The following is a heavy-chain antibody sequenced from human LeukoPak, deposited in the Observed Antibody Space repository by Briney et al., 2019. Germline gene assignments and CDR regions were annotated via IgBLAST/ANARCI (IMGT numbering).Heavy chain of an antibody. D-gene: IGHD6-19*01. CDR1: GFTFGSYG. J-gene: IGHJ4*02. Sequence: GGSLRLSCAASGFTFGSYGMHWVRQAPGKGLEWVAVISYDGSNKYYADSVKGRFTISRDNSKNTLYLQMNSLRAEDTAVYYCAKGEQWLVSSFDYWGQGTLVTVSS. CDR3: AKGEQWLVSSFDY. V-gene: IGHV3-30*18. CDR2: ISYDGSNK.